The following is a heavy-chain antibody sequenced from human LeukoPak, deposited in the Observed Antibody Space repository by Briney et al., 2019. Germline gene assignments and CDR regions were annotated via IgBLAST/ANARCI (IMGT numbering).Heavy chain of an antibody. Sequence: ASVKVSCKASGGTFSSYAISWVGQAPGQGLEWMGGIIPIFGTANYAQKFQGRVTITADESTSTAYMELSSLRSEDTAVYYCARGDDVTGYYPCWFDPWGQGTLVTVSS. D-gene: IGHD3-9*01. CDR2: IIPIFGTA. J-gene: IGHJ5*02. CDR1: GGTFSSYA. CDR3: ARGDDVTGYYPCWFDP. V-gene: IGHV1-69*13.